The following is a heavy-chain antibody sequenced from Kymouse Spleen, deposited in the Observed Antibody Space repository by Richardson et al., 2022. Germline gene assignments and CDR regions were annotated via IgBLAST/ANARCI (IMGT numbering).Heavy chain of an antibody. J-gene: IGHJ6*02. Sequence: EVQLVESGGGLVKPGGSLRLSCAASGFTFSNAWMSWVRQAPGKGLEWVGRIKSKTDGGTTDYAAPVKGRFTISRDDSKNTLYLQMNSLKTEDTAVYYCTTAKGIAVALNGMDVWGQGTTVTVSS. CDR1: GFTFSNAW. V-gene: IGHV3-15*01. CDR3: TTAKGIAVALNGMDV. D-gene: IGHD6-19*01. CDR2: IKSKTDGGTT.